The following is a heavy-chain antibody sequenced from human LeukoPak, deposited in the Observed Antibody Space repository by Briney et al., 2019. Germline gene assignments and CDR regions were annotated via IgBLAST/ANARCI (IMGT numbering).Heavy chain of an antibody. D-gene: IGHD6-13*01. V-gene: IGHV1-3*01. Sequence: GASVKVSCKASGYTFTSYGMHWVRQAPGQRLEWMGWINAGNGNTKYSQKFQGRVTITRDTSASTAYMELSSLRSEDTAVYYCARDGEQLVLYFDCWGQGTLVTVSS. J-gene: IGHJ4*02. CDR2: INAGNGNT. CDR3: ARDGEQLVLYFDC. CDR1: GYTFTSYG.